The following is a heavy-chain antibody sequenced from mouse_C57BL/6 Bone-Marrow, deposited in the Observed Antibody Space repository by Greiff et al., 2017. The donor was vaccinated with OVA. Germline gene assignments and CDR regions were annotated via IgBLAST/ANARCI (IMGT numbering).Heavy chain of an antibody. J-gene: IGHJ1*03. CDR3: ERATCDSNHYWDFEV. CDR2: INPNNGGT. Sequence: EVQLQQSGPELVKPGASVKIPCKASGYTFTDYNMDWVKQRHGKSLEWIGDINPNNGGTNYNQKFKGKATLTVDKSSSTAYMVLRSLTSEDTAFYYCERATCDSNHYWDFEVWGTGTTVTVSS. CDR1: GYTFTDYN. D-gene: IGHD2-5*01. V-gene: IGHV1-18*01.